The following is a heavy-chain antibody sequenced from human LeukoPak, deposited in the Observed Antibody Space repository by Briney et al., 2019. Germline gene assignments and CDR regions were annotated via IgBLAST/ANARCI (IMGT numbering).Heavy chain of an antibody. CDR2: IYHSGST. V-gene: IGHV4-38-2*02. J-gene: IGHJ4*02. Sequence: SETLSLTRTVSGYSISSGYYWGWIRQPPGKGLEWIGSIYHSGSTYYNPSLKSRVTISVDTSKNQFSLKLSSVTAADTAVYYCARVRYQLLPFDYWGQGTLVTVSS. D-gene: IGHD2-2*01. CDR1: GYSISSGYY. CDR3: ARVRYQLLPFDY.